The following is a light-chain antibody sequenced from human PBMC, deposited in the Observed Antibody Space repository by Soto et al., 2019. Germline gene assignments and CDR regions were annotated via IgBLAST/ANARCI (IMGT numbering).Light chain of an antibody. CDR3: SSYTTSSTLVV. V-gene: IGLV2-14*01. J-gene: IGLJ2*01. CDR1: SSDVGGYNY. Sequence: QSALTQPASVSGSPGQSITISCTGTSSDVGGYNYVSWYQQHPGKAPKLMIYDVTTRPSGVSNRFSGSKSGNTAYLSISGLQAEDEADYYCSSYTTSSTLVVFGGGTKLTVL. CDR2: DVT.